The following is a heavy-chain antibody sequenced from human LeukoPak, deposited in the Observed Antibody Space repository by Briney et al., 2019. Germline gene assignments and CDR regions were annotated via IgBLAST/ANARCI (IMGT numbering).Heavy chain of an antibody. J-gene: IGHJ4*02. CDR1: GFTFSTYR. CDR3: ARGPPFGRDCSTTSCYQGY. Sequence: GGSLRLSCAASGFTFSTYRMDWVRQAPGQGLEWVSSISSTSSYIYYADSVRGRFTISRDNAKNSLYLQMNSLRAEDTAVYYCARGPPFGRDCSTTSCYQGYWGQGTLVTVSS. D-gene: IGHD2-2*01. CDR2: ISSTSSYI. V-gene: IGHV3-21*01.